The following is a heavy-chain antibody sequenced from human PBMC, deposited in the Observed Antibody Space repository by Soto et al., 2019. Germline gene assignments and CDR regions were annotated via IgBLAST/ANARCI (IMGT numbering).Heavy chain of an antibody. V-gene: IGHV5-51*01. Sequence: GESPKISCKGSGYSFTSYWIGWVRQMPGKGLEWMGIIYPGDSDTRYSPSFQGQVTISADKSISTAYLQWSSLKASDTAMYYCARRIAVAGTHYYGMDVWGQGTTVTVSS. D-gene: IGHD6-19*01. CDR3: ARRIAVAGTHYYGMDV. CDR1: GYSFTSYW. CDR2: IYPGDSDT. J-gene: IGHJ6*02.